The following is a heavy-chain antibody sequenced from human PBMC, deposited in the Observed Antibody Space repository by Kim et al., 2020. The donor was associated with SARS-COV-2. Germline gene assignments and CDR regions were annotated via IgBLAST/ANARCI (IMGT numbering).Heavy chain of an antibody. CDR3: AGTRYCSSTSCAKGGAFDI. D-gene: IGHD2-2*01. CDR1: GGTFSSYA. Sequence: SVKVSCKASGGTFSSYAISWVRQAPGQGLEWMGGIIPIFGTANYAQKFQGRVTITADESTSTAYMELSSLRSEDTAVYYCAGTRYCSSTSCAKGGAFDIWGQGTMVTVSS. V-gene: IGHV1-69*13. J-gene: IGHJ3*02. CDR2: IIPIFGTA.